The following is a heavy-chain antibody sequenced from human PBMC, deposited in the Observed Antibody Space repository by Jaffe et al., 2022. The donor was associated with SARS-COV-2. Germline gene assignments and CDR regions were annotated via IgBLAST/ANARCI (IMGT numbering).Heavy chain of an antibody. CDR1: GFTFSNAW. Sequence: EVQLVESGGGLVKPGGSLRLSCAASGFTFSNAWMSWVRQAPGKGLEWVGRIKSKTDGGTTDYAAPVKGRFTISRDDSKNTLYLQMNSLKTEDTAVYYCTTVPVSLRYFDWEETEIDYWGQGTLVTVSS. D-gene: IGHD3-9*01. J-gene: IGHJ4*02. CDR2: IKSKTDGGTT. V-gene: IGHV3-15*01. CDR3: TTVPVSLRYFDWEETEIDY.